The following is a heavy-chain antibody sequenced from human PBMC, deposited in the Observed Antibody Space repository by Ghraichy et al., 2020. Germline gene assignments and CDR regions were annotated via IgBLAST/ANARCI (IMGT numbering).Heavy chain of an antibody. J-gene: IGHJ4*02. V-gene: IGHV1-2*06. CDR3: AVDYAENQRGFDC. Sequence: ASVKVSCKASGYTFTGYYLYWLRQAPGQGLECMGRINPNSGDTDYAQNFQGRVTMTRDTSISTAYVELSGLRSDDTAMYYCAVDYAENQRGFDCWGQGTLVTVSS. D-gene: IGHD4-17*01. CDR2: INPNSGDT. CDR1: GYTFTGYY.